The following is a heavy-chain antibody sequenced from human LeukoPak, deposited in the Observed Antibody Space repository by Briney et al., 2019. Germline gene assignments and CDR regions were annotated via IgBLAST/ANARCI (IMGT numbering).Heavy chain of an antibody. V-gene: IGHV4-31*03. Sequence: SQTLSLTCTVSGGSISRGGDYWTWIRQHPGKGLEWIGYIYYSGSTKYNPSLKSRVTISVDSSRNHFSLKLSSVTAADTAVYYCARAQVGIVGATEFAYWGQGTLVTVSS. D-gene: IGHD1-26*01. CDR1: GGSISRGGDY. J-gene: IGHJ4*02. CDR3: ARAQVGIVGATEFAY. CDR2: IYYSGST.